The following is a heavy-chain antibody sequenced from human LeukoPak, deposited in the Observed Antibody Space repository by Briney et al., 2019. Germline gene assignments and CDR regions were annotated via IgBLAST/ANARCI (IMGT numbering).Heavy chain of an antibody. Sequence: RPSETLPLTCAVYGGSFSAYYWSWIRQPPGKGLEWIGEINHSGSTNYNPSLKSRVTISVDTSKNQFSLRLSSVTAADTAVYYCATEGGYGSGGLDYWGQGTLVTVSS. CDR2: INHSGST. CDR1: GGSFSAYY. J-gene: IGHJ4*02. D-gene: IGHD3-10*01. CDR3: ATEGGYGSGGLDY. V-gene: IGHV4-34*01.